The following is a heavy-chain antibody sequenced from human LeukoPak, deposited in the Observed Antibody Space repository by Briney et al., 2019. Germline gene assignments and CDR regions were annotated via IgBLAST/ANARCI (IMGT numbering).Heavy chain of an antibody. Sequence: PGGSLRLSCSASGFTFSSYAMRWVRQAPGKGLEWVSAISSSGSTAYYADSVKGRFTISRDNSRNTVYLQMNSLRAEDTAVYYCARMSSGYEDYWGQGTLVTVPS. D-gene: IGHD3-22*01. CDR1: GFTFSSYA. V-gene: IGHV3-23*01. CDR3: ARMSSGYEDY. J-gene: IGHJ4*02. CDR2: ISSSGSTA.